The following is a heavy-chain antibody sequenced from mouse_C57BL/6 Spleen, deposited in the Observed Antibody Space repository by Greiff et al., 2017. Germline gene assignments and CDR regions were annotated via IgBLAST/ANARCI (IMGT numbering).Heavy chain of an antibody. V-gene: IGHV14-4*01. CDR1: GFNIKDDY. Sequence: EVQLQQSGAELVRPGASVKLSCTASGFNIKDDYMHWVKQRPEQGLEWIGWIDPENGDTEYASKFQGTATLTADKPSNTAYLQLRSLTSEDTAVCYCTSGDAHRGFAYWGQGTLVTVSA. J-gene: IGHJ3*01. D-gene: IGHD2-13*01. CDR3: TSGDAHRGFAY. CDR2: IDPENGDT.